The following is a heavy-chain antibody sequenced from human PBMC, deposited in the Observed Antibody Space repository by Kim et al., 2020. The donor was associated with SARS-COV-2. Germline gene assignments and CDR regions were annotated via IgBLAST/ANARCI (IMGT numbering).Heavy chain of an antibody. CDR1: GFTFSSYA. CDR2: ISASGGST. V-gene: IGHV3-23*01. CDR3: AKAKSGSHFDY. Sequence: GGSLRLSCAASGFTFSSYAMNWVRQAPGMGLEWVSGISASGGSTDYADSVKGRLTISRDNSKNTLYLQMNSLRAEDTAVYYCAKAKSGSHFDYWGQGTL. J-gene: IGHJ4*02. D-gene: IGHD3-10*01.